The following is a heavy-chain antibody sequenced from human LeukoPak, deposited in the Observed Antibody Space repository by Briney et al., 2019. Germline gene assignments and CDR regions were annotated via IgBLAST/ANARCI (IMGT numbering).Heavy chain of an antibody. CDR3: AKDRRYYDFWSGYKNYYYYYGIDV. D-gene: IGHD3-3*01. J-gene: IGHJ6*02. CDR2: ISYDGSNK. Sequence: GGSLRLSCAASGFTFSSYGMHWVRQAPGKGLEWVAVISYDGSNKYYADSVKGRFTISRDNSKNTLYLQMNSLRAEDTAVYYCAKDRRYYDFWSGYKNYYYYYGIDVWGQGTTVTVSS. CDR1: GFTFSSYG. V-gene: IGHV3-30*18.